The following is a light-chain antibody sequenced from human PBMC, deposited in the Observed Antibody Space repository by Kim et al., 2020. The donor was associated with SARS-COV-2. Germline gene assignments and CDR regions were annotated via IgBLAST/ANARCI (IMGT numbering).Light chain of an antibody. CDR3: KQYGSASDE. CDR1: QSVNNNY. J-gene: IGKJ2*01. V-gene: IGKV3-20*01. Sequence: IVLTQSPGTLSLSPGERATLSCWASQSVNNNYLAWFQHKSSQAPRLIIYDASSRAPGIPDRFSGSGTGTDFTLTIRRVEPEDFAMYYCKQYGSASDEFGQGTKLE. CDR2: DAS.